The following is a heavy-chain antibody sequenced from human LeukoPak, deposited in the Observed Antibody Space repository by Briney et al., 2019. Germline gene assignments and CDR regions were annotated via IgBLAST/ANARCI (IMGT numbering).Heavy chain of an antibody. CDR2: IIPMSDTA. J-gene: IGHJ3*01. CDR1: GGTFSSYA. Sequence: SVKVSCKASGGTFSSYAISWVRQAPGQGLEWMGGIIPMSDTANYPQKFRGRLTITADIPTSTVYMELSSLRSEDTAVYYCARGRGGYPDWGQGTMVTVSS. V-gene: IGHV1-69*06. D-gene: IGHD5-12*01. CDR3: ARGRGGYPD.